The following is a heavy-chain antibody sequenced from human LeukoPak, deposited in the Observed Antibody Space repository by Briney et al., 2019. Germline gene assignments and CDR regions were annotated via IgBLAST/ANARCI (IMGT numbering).Heavy chain of an antibody. CDR2: ISGSGGST. CDR1: GFTFSSYA. D-gene: IGHD2-2*01. V-gene: IGHV3-23*01. CDR3: AKDGLVQAAPPFYYYYYMDV. J-gene: IGHJ6*03. Sequence: PGGSLRLSCAASGFTFSSYAMSWVRQAPGKGLEWVSAISGSGGSTYCADSVKGRFTISRDNSKNTLYLQMNSLRAEDTAVYCCAKDGLVQAAPPFYYYYYMDVWGKGTTVTVCS.